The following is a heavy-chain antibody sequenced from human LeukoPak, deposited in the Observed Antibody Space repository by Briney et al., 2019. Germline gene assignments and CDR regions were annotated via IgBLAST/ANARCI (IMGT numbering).Heavy chain of an antibody. CDR2: IYGRAST. J-gene: IGHJ4*02. CDR1: GYSLCKNYY. D-gene: IGHD3-3*01. V-gene: IGHV4-38-2*01. CDR3: ARYDSRGSASTKFDY. Sequence: SETLSLTCAVSGYSLCKNYYWGWIRQSPGKGREWIGRIYGRASTSYNPSLMNRVTMSVDTSKNHFSLQLTSVTAADTAVYYCARYDSRGSASTKFDYWGPGIQVTVSS.